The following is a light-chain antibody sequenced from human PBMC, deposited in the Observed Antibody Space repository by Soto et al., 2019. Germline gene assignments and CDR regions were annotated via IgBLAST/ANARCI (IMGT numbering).Light chain of an antibody. CDR2: FGS. CDR3: QQRSSWPWT. Sequence: EIVLTQSPATLSLSPGERATLSCRASQSVSSYLAWYQQKPGQAPRLLIYFGSNRAAGIPPRFSGSGSGTEFTLTIDSLQPEDFALFYCQQRSSWPWTFGQGTKVDIK. V-gene: IGKV3-11*01. J-gene: IGKJ1*01. CDR1: QSVSSY.